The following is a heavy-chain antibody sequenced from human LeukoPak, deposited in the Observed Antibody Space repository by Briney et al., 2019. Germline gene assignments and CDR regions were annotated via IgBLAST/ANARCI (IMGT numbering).Heavy chain of an antibody. Sequence: SETLSLTCTVSGGSINSRPYSWGWIRQPPGKGLEWLGSFYYSGSTYYKPSLKSRVTISVDTSKNQFSLKLSSVTAADTAVYYCARLVVSSWYHEVLLGRDYWGQGTLVTDSS. CDR3: ARLVVSSWYHEVLLGRDY. CDR2: FYYSGST. V-gene: IGHV4-39*01. CDR1: GGSINSRPYS. D-gene: IGHD6-13*01. J-gene: IGHJ4*02.